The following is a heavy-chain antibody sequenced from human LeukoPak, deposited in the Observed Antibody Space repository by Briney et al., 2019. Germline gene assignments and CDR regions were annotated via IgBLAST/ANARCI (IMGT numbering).Heavy chain of an antibody. CDR1: GDSISRYY. CDR2: ISFSGTT. D-gene: IGHD3-16*01. CDR3: AGGWGFPGGSSNVFDI. V-gene: IGHV4-59*01. J-gene: IGHJ3*02. Sequence: SETLSLTCTVSGDSISRYYWSWIRQPPGKGLEWIGYISFSGTTHHNPPRQCRVSISIEQTRNQFSLKGKSCAAADPALYYCAGGWGFPGGSSNVFDIWGQGTMVAVSS.